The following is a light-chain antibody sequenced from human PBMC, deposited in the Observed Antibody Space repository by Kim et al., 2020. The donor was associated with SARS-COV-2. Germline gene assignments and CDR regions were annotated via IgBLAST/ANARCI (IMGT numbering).Light chain of an antibody. J-gene: IGLJ2*01. V-gene: IGLV1-47*01. Sequence: GQRVPISCSGSSSNIGSNYVSWYQPLPGTAPKLLIYRNNQRPSGVPDRFSGSKSGTSASLAISGLRSEDEADYYCAAWDDSLSGVVFGGGTQLTVL. CDR1: SSNIGSNY. CDR3: AAWDDSLSGVV. CDR2: RNN.